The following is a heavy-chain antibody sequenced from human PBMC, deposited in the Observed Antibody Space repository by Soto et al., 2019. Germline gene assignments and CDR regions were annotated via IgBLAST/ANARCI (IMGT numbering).Heavy chain of an antibody. Sequence: QVQLVESGGGVVQPGRSLRLSCAASGFTFSSYGMHWVRQAPGKGLEWVAVISYDGSNKYYADSVKGRFTISRDNSKNTLYLQMNSLRAEDTAVYYCAKSSGSYYYYYGMDVWGQGTTVTVSS. D-gene: IGHD1-26*01. CDR2: ISYDGSNK. CDR1: GFTFSSYG. CDR3: AKSSGSYYYYYGMDV. V-gene: IGHV3-30*18. J-gene: IGHJ6*02.